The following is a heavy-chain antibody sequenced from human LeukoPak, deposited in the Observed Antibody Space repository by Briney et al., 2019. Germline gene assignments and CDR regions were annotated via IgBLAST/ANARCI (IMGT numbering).Heavy chain of an antibody. CDR1: GYTFTSYA. J-gene: IGHJ1*01. CDR2: INAGNGNT. CDR3: ARAGHDIGDYYFQD. V-gene: IGHV1-3*01. Sequence: ASVKVSCKASGYTFTSYAMHWVRQAPGQRLEWMGWINAGNGNTKYSQKFQGRVTITRDTSASTAYMELSSLRSEDTAVYYCARAGHDIGDYYFQDWGQGSLVTVS. D-gene: IGHD4-17*01.